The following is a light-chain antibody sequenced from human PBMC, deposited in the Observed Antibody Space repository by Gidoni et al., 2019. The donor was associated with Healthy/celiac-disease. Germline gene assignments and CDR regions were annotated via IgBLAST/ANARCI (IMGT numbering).Light chain of an antibody. Sequence: DIQMTQSPSSLSASVGDRVTITCRASQSISSYLNWIQQKPGKAPKLLMYAASSLQSGVPSRFSGSGSGTNFTLTISSLQPEDFATYYCQQSYSTPITFGQGTRLEIK. CDR3: QQSYSTPIT. J-gene: IGKJ5*01. V-gene: IGKV1-39*01. CDR2: AAS. CDR1: QSISSY.